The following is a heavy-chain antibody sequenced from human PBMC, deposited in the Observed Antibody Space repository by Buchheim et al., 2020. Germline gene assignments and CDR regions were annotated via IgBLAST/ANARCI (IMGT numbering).Heavy chain of an antibody. Sequence: QVQLQQWGAGLLKPSETLSLTCAVYGGSFSGYYWSWIRQPPGKGLEWIGEINHSGSTNYNPSLKRRVTISVDTSKNQFSLKLNSVTAADTAMYYCARRKQQLVRYYYYYYGMDVWGQGTT. CDR3: ARRKQQLVRYYYYYYGMDV. V-gene: IGHV4-34*01. J-gene: IGHJ6*02. D-gene: IGHD6-13*01. CDR1: GGSFSGYY. CDR2: INHSGST.